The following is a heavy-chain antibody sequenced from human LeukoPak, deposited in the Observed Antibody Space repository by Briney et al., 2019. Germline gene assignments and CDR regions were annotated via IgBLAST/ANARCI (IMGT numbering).Heavy chain of an antibody. CDR2: ISSNGGST. CDR3: VKGSFIGATTTFDY. J-gene: IGHJ4*02. V-gene: IGHV3-64D*06. D-gene: IGHD5-12*01. CDR1: GFTFSSYA. Sequence: GGPLRLSCSPSGFTFSSYATHWVRQAPGKGLEYVSAISSNGGSTYYAASVKGRFTISRDNSKNTLYLQMSRLRADDTAVYYCVKGSFIGATTTFDYWGQGTLVTVSS.